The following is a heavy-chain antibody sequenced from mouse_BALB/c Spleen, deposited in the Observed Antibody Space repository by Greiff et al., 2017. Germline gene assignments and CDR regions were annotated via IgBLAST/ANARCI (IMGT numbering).Heavy chain of an antibody. J-gene: IGHJ2*01. V-gene: IGHV5-6*03. CDR1: GFTFSSYG. Sequence: EVKLMESGGGLVKPGGSLKLSCAASGFTFSSYGMSWVRQTPDKRLEWVATISSGGSYTYYPDSVKGRFTISRDNAKNTLYLQMSSLKSEDTAMYYCARRYDYDGGYYFDYWGQGTTLTVSS. CDR2: ISSGGSYT. CDR3: ARRYDYDGGYYFDY. D-gene: IGHD2-4*01.